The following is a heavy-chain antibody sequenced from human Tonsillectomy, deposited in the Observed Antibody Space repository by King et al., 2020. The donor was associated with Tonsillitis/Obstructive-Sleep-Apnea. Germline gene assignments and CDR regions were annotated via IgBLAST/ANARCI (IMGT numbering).Heavy chain of an antibody. CDR2: IDPTDSYT. CDR3: ARQSTVKHFDY. V-gene: IGHV5-10-1*04. CDR1: GYGFTLYW. D-gene: IGHD4-17*01. Sequence: VQLVESGAEVKKPGESLRISCMGSGYGFTLYWLSWLCQLPGKSPDGLGRIDPTDSYTNYSPSFRGQFTISVDKSISTAYLQWSGLKASDTAIYYCARQSTVKHFDYWGQGTLVTVSS. J-gene: IGHJ4*02.